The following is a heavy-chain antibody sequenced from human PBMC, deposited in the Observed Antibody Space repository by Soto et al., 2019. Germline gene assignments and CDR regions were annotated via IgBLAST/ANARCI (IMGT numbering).Heavy chain of an antibody. J-gene: IGHJ4*02. Sequence: EVELVESGGGLVQPGGSLRLSCAAPGFTFSIDAMHWVRQAPGKGLEYVSAISSNGGSTYYANSVKGRFTISRDNSKNTLYLQMGSLRAEDMAVYYCARGPGYYFDYWGQGTLVTVSS. V-gene: IGHV3-64*01. CDR2: ISSNGGST. CDR1: GFTFSIDA. CDR3: ARGPGYYFDY.